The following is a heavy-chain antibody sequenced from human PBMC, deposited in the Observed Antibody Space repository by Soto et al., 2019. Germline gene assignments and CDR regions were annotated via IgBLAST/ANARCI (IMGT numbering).Heavy chain of an antibody. D-gene: IGHD3-3*01. J-gene: IGHJ6*03. V-gene: IGHV4-4*02. Sequence: SETLSLTCAVSSGSISSSKWWSWVRQPPGKGLEWIGEIYHSGSTNYNPSLKSRVTISVDKSKNQFSLKLSSVTAADTAVYYCARDGDYDFWSGYPLSVDYMDVWGKGTTVTVSS. CDR1: SGSISSSKW. CDR2: IYHSGST. CDR3: ARDGDYDFWSGYPLSVDYMDV.